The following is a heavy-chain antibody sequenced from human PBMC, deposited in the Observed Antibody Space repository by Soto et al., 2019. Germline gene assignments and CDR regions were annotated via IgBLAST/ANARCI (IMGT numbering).Heavy chain of an antibody. D-gene: IGHD3-9*01. J-gene: IGHJ6*02. CDR2: ISSSGSTI. Sequence: GGSLRLSCAASGFTFSSYEMNWVRQAPGKGLERVSYISSSGSTIYYADSVKGRFAISRDNAKNTLYLQMDTLRTDDTAVYYCARPGSGYDVLTGQYFYYYHAMDVWGQGTTVTVSS. V-gene: IGHV3-48*03. CDR3: ARPGSGYDVLTGQYFYYYHAMDV. CDR1: GFTFSSYE.